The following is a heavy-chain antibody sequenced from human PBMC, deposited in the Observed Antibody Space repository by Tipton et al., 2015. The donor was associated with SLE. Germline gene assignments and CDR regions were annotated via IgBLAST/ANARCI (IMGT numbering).Heavy chain of an antibody. Sequence: TLSLTCAVYGGSFSGYYWSWIRQPPGKGLEWIGEINHSGTTNYNPSLKSRVSISVDTSKNQFSLKVSSVTAADTAVYYCARGLWFLKLGYYYSYMDVWAKATAVTVSS. CDR1: GGSFSGYY. CDR3: ARGLWFLKLGYYYSYMDV. V-gene: IGHV4-34*01. D-gene: IGHD3-10*01. CDR2: INHSGTT. J-gene: IGHJ6*03.